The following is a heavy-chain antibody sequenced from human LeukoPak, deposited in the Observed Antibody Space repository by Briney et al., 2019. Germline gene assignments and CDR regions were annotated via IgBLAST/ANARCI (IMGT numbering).Heavy chain of an antibody. Sequence: PGRSLRLSCAASGFTFDDYAMHWVRQAPGKGLEWVSGISWNSGSIGYADSVKGRFTISRDNAKNSLYLQMNSLRAEDTALYYCAKGVGATPHDAFDIWGQGTMVTVSS. CDR1: GFTFDDYA. V-gene: IGHV3-9*01. J-gene: IGHJ3*02. CDR2: ISWNSGSI. CDR3: AKGVGATPHDAFDI. D-gene: IGHD1-26*01.